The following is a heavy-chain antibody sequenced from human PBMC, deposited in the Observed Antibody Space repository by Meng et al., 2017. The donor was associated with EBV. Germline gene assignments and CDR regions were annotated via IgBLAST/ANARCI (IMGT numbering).Heavy chain of an antibody. D-gene: IGHD1-1*01. Sequence: QGELVQSGCEWKRPGASVKGSCKASGYTFRNYAINWMRQVPGQGLEWMGWINTYSGKATFAQGFTGRFVFSLDTPVTTAHLQISGLKTEDSAVYYCARGVEENGSHYPFDSWGQGTLVTVSS. CDR3: ARGVEENGSHYPFDS. CDR2: INTYSGKA. V-gene: IGHV7-4-1*02. J-gene: IGHJ4*02. CDR1: GYTFRNYA.